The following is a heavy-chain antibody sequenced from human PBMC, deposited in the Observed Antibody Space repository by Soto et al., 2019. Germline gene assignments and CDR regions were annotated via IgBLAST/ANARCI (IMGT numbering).Heavy chain of an antibody. CDR1: GFTFSSYA. CDR3: AKVYSSAGYYYYYGMDV. D-gene: IGHD6-25*01. J-gene: IGHJ6*02. V-gene: IGHV3-23*01. CDR2: ISGSGGST. Sequence: EVQLLESGGGLVQPGWSLRLSCAASGFTFSSYAMSWVRQAPGKGLEWVSAISGSGGSTYYADSVKGRFTISRDNSKTTLYLQMNSLSAKDTAVYYCAKVYSSAGYYYYYGMDVWGQGTTVTVSS.